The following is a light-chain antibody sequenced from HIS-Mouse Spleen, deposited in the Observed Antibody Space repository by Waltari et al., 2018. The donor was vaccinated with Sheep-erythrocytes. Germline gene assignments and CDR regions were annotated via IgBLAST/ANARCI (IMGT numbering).Light chain of an antibody. Sequence: DIQLTQSPSFLSASVGDRVPFTCRASQGISSYLAWYQQKPGKAPKLLIYAASTLQSGVPSRFSGSGSGTEFTLTISSLQPEDFATYYCQQLNSYPHTFGQGTKLEIK. CDR1: QGISSY. J-gene: IGKJ2*01. CDR2: AAS. CDR3: QQLNSYPHT. V-gene: IGKV1-9*01.